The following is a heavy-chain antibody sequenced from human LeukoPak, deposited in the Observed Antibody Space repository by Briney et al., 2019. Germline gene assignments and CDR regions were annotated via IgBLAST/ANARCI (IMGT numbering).Heavy chain of an antibody. CDR2: IWFDGSKQ. CDR1: GFTFSSHG. J-gene: IGHJ6*02. CDR3: ARDPQSSMDV. Sequence: GRSLRLSCAASGFTFSSHGFHWVRQAPGKGLEWVAAIWFDGSKQCYADSVKGRFTVSRDDSKNTLYLQMNSLRADDTAVYYCARDPQSSMDVWGQGTTVTLSS. V-gene: IGHV3-33*01.